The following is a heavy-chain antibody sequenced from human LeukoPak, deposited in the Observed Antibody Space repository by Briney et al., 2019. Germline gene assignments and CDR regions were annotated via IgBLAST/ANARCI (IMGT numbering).Heavy chain of an antibody. Sequence: GGSLRLSCAASGFTLSNAWMNWVRQAPGKGLEWVSSISSSSSYIYYADSLKGRFTISRDNAKNSLYLQMNSLRAEDTGVYYCAIVRGVYSYGHPYYFDYWGQGTLVTVSS. D-gene: IGHD5-18*01. V-gene: IGHV3-21*01. CDR1: GFTLSNAW. J-gene: IGHJ4*02. CDR2: ISSSSSYI. CDR3: AIVRGVYSYGHPYYFDY.